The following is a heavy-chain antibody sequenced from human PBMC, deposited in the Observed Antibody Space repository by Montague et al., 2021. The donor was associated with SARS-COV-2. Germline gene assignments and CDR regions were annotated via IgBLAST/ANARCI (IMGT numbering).Heavy chain of an antibody. CDR1: GFIFSSYE. V-gene: IGHV3-48*03. CDR2: ISSSGGGSTK. D-gene: IGHD2-21*01. Sequence: SLRLFCAASGFIFSSYEMNWVRQAPGKGLEWISYISSSGGGSTKHYTDSVKGRFTISRDNAKNSLYLQMNSLRVEDTATYYCARDRDWDDWCGMDVWGQGTTVTVSS. J-gene: IGHJ6*02. CDR3: ARDRDWDDWCGMDV.